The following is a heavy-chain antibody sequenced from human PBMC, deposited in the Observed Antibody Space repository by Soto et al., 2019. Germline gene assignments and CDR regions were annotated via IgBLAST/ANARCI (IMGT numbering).Heavy chain of an antibody. CDR2: IWYDGSNK. V-gene: IGHV3-33*01. CDR1: GFTFSSYG. CDR3: ARDHKRAQDYYYYGMDV. J-gene: IGHJ6*02. Sequence: GGSLRLSCAASGFTFSSYGMHWVRQAPGKGLEWVAVIWYDGSNKYYADSVKGRFTISRDNSKNTLYLQMNSLRAEDTAVYYRARDHKRAQDYYYYGMDVWRQGTTVTVSS.